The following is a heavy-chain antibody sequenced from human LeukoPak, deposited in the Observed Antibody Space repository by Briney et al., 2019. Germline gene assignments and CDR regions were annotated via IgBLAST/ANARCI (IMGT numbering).Heavy chain of an antibody. V-gene: IGHV3-23*01. D-gene: IGHD6-25*01. CDR2: ISGSGGST. J-gene: IGHJ4*02. Sequence: GGSLRLSCAASGFTFSSYAMSWVRQAPGKGLEWVSAISGSGGSTYYADSVKGRFTISRDNSKNTLYLQMNSLRAEDTAVYYCAKDSPNPEYSSGFYYFDYWGQGTLVTVSS. CDR1: GFTFSSYA. CDR3: AKDSPNPEYSSGFYYFDY.